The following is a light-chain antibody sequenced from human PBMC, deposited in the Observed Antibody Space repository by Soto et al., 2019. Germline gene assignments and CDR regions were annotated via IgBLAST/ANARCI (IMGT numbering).Light chain of an antibody. Sequence: QSVLTQPPSVSEAPGQRVTISCTGTSSDIGAGYDVHWYQQLPGAAPKLLIYSNAIRPSGVPDRFSASKSGTSASLAITGLRAEDEADYYCQSYDSSLTTEVFGTGTKGNVL. V-gene: IGLV1-40*01. CDR1: SSDIGAGYD. CDR3: QSYDSSLTTEV. CDR2: SNA. J-gene: IGLJ1*01.